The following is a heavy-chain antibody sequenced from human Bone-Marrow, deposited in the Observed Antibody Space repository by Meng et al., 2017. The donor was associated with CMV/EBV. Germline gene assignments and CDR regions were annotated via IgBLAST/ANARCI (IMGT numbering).Heavy chain of an antibody. J-gene: IGHJ4*02. CDR1: GFTFDDYA. D-gene: IGHD3-3*01. CDR2: ISWNSGSK. Sequence: SLKISCAASGFTFDDYAMHWVRQAPGKGLEWVSGISWNSGSKGYADSVKGRFTISRDNAKNSLYLQMNSLRAEDTALYYCAKDYSGTFWSGTAFAHWGQGTLVTFSS. V-gene: IGHV3-9*01. CDR3: AKDYSGTFWSGTAFAH.